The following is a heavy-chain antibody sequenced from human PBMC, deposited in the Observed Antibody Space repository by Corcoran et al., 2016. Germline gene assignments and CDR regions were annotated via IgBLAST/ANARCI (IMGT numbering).Heavy chain of an antibody. Sequence: EVQLVQSGAEAKKPGESLRISCKGSGYSFTSYWISWVRPMPGKGLEWMGRIDPSDSYTNYSPSFQGHVTISADKSISTAYLQWSSLKASDTAMYYCARDGYGRQLPHDYWGQGTLVTVSS. CDR3: ARDGYGRQLPHDY. J-gene: IGHJ4*02. V-gene: IGHV5-10-1*03. CDR1: GYSFTSYW. CDR2: IDPSDSYT. D-gene: IGHD1-26*01.